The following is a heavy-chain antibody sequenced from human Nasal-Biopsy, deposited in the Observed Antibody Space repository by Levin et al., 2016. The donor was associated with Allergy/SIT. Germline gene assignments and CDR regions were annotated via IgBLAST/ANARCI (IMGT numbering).Heavy chain of an antibody. Sequence: SETLSLTCTVSGGSMNSADHYWVWIRQPPGEGLEWIASINHSGTTYYNEYLRSRVIISADTSKNYFSLKMTSVTAADSSVYFCARHWVVSGWSSGELDLWGLGTMVTVSS. D-gene: IGHD6-19*01. J-gene: IGHJ3*01. V-gene: IGHV4-39*01. CDR2: INHSGTT. CDR3: ARHWVVSGWSSGELDL. CDR1: GGSMNSADHY.